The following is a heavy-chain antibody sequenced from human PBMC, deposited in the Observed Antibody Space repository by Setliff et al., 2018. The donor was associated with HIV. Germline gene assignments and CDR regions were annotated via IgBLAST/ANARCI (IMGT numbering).Heavy chain of an antibody. CDR3: ARGAINDYVSGRLTYLDT. D-gene: IGHD3-16*01. CDR1: GYSFTSYW. Sequence: PGESLKISCQGSGYSFTSYWIAWVRQMPGKGLEWMGIIYPGDSDTRYSPSFQGQVTISADTSKNQVSLKLSSMTAADTAVYYCARGAINDYVSGRLTYLDTGGQGALVTVSS. J-gene: IGHJ4*01. V-gene: IGHV5-51*01. CDR2: IYPGDSDT.